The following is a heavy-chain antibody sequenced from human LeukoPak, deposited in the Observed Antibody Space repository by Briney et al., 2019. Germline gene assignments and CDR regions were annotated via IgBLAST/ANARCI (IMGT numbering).Heavy chain of an antibody. CDR2: IGGYAGDT. CDR1: TSY. V-gene: IGHV1-18*01. CDR3: ARDFWNFDDSRGYYRDFDS. Sequence: TSYINWVRQAPGRGRAWMGWIGGYAGDTSSTQKCQGRVTVTTDTSSSTPYMELRSLRSDDTAVYYCARDFWNFDDSRGYYRDFDSWGQGTLGTVSS. J-gene: IGHJ5*01. D-gene: IGHD3-22*01.